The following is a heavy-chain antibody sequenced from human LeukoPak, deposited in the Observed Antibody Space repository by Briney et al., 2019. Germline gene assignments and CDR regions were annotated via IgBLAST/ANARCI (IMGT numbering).Heavy chain of an antibody. V-gene: IGHV1-3*01. D-gene: IGHD3-10*01. CDR2: INAGNGNT. J-gene: IGHJ5*02. Sequence: ASVKVSCKASGYTFTSYAMHWVRQAPGQRLEWMGWINAGNGNTKYSQKFQGRVTITRDTSASTAYMELSGLRSEDTAVYYCARVVKSRFGELNWFDPWGQGTLVTVSS. CDR1: GYTFTSYA. CDR3: ARVVKSRFGELNWFDP.